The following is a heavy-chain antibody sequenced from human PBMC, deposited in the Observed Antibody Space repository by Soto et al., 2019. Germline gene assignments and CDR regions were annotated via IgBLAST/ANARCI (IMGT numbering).Heavy chain of an antibody. Sequence: GSLRLSCAASGFTFSSYWMSWVRQAPGKGLEWVANIKQDGSEKYYVDSVKGRFTISRDNAKNSLYLQMNSLRAEDTAVYYCAREFTSKLYYYYYMDVWGKGTTVTVSS. D-gene: IGHD1-1*01. J-gene: IGHJ6*03. V-gene: IGHV3-7*01. CDR2: IKQDGSEK. CDR1: GFTFSSYW. CDR3: AREFTSKLYYYYYMDV.